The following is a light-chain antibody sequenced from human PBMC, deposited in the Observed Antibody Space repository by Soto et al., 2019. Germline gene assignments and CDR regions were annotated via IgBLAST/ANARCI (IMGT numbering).Light chain of an antibody. CDR1: SSNIGSDF. CDR2: RNN. J-gene: IGLJ3*02. CDR3: ASWDDRLSVGV. Sequence: QSVLTQPPSASGPPGQRVTISCSGSSSNIGSDFAYWYQQFPGTAPRLLIYRNNQRPSGVPDRFSGSKSGTSASLAISGLRSEDEADHYCASWDDRLSVGVCGGGTKLTVL. V-gene: IGLV1-47*01.